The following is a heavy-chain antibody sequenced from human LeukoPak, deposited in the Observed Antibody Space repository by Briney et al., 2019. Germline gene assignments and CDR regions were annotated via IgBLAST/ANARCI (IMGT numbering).Heavy chain of an antibody. CDR3: ARGWYSGSYRFDY. D-gene: IGHD1-26*01. V-gene: IGHV4-59*01. CDR1: GGSISSYY. Sequence: PSEALSLTCTVSGGSISSYYWSWIRQPPGKGLEWIGFIYYNGYTSYNPSLKSRVTISVDTSKNQFSLKLTSVTAADTAVYYCARGWYSGSYRFDYWGQGTLVTVSS. J-gene: IGHJ4*02. CDR2: IYYNGYT.